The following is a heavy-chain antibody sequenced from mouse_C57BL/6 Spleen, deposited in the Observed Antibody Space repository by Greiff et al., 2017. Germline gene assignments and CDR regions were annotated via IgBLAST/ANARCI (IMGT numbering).Heavy chain of an antibody. CDR3: ARGDYYGSSYYFDY. D-gene: IGHD1-1*01. Sequence: EVKVVESGPELVKPGASVKISCKASGYTFTDYYMNWVKQSHGKSLEWIGDINPNNGGTSYNQKFKGKATLTVDKSSSTAYMELRSLTSEDSAVYYCARGDYYGSSYYFDYWGQGTTLTVSS. J-gene: IGHJ2*01. V-gene: IGHV1-26*01. CDR2: INPNNGGT. CDR1: GYTFTDYY.